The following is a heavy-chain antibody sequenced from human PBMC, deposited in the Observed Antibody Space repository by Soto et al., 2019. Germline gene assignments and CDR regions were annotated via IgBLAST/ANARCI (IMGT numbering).Heavy chain of an antibody. Sequence: QVQLVQSGSEVKKPGSSVQVSCKASVGTFSSYAISWVRQAPGQGLEWMGGIIPIFGTANYAQKFQRRVTITADEARSTAYMELSSLRSEDTAVYYCARDRSYYGSGSRHYFVYWCQGSLVTVST. J-gene: IGHJ4*02. CDR2: IIPIFGTA. V-gene: IGHV1-69*01. D-gene: IGHD3-10*01. CDR1: VGTFSSYA. CDR3: ARDRSYYGSGSRHYFVY.